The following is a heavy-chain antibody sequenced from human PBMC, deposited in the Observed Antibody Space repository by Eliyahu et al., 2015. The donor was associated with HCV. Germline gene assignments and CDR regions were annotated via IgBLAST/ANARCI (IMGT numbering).Heavy chain of an antibody. CDR2: IKHSGST. V-gene: IGHV4-34*01. CDR1: GGSFSGYY. CDR3: ARGGRLGWFSPLAPSQPKINYFDY. Sequence: QVQLQQWGAGLLKPSETLSLTCAVYGGSFSGYYWSWIRQPPGKGLEWIGEIKHSGSTNYNPSLKSRVTISVDTSKNQFSLKLSSVTAADTAVYYCARGGRLGWFSPLAPSQPKINYFDYWGQGTLVTVSS. J-gene: IGHJ4*02. D-gene: IGHD6-19*01.